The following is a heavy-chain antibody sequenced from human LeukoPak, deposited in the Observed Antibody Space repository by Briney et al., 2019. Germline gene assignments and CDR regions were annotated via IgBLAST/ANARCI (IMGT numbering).Heavy chain of an antibody. CDR2: IIPILGIA. J-gene: IGHJ4*02. D-gene: IGHD6-19*01. CDR1: GGTFSSYA. CDR3: ARDRDSSGWYERGGFDY. V-gene: IGHV1-69*04. Sequence: ASVKVSCKASGGTFSSYAISWVRQAPGQGLEWMGRIIPILGIANYAQKFQGRVTITAGKSTSTAYMELSSLRSEDTAVYYCARDRDSSGWYERGGFDYWGQGTLVTVSS.